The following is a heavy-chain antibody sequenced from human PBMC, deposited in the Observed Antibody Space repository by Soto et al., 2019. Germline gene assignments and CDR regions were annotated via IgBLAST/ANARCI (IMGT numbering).Heavy chain of an antibody. J-gene: IGHJ4*02. Sequence: GESLKISCKGSGYSFTSYWIGWVRQMPGKGLEWMGRIYPGDSYTRYSPSFQGHVTISADKSISTAYLQWSSLKASDTAMYYCARHLAVAGPRAPFDYWGQGTLVTVSS. CDR1: GYSFTSYW. V-gene: IGHV5-51*01. D-gene: IGHD6-19*01. CDR2: IYPGDSYT. CDR3: ARHLAVAGPRAPFDY.